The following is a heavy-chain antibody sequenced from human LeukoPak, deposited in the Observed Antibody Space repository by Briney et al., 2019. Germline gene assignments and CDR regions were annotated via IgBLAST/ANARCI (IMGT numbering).Heavy chain of an antibody. J-gene: IGHJ5*02. D-gene: IGHD1-20*01. CDR1: GDSMSSYY. CDR2: IYYSGST. Sequence: SETLSLTCTVSGDSMSSYYWGWIRQPPGKGLEWIGDIYYSGSTNYNPSLKSRVIILADTSKNQFSLRLSSVTAADTAVYYCARDRGITGSLGWFDPWGQGTLVSVSS. CDR3: ARDRGITGSLGWFDP. V-gene: IGHV4-59*01.